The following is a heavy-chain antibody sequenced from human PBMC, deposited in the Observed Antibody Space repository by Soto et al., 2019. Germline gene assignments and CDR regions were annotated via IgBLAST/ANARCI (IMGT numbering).Heavy chain of an antibody. CDR2: ISTSGTVT. J-gene: IGHJ4*02. CDR3: AKEKDVLRFLEWLPSLDY. V-gene: IGHV3-23*01. D-gene: IGHD3-3*01. CDR1: GFTFSSYA. Sequence: PGGSLRLSCAASGFTFSSYAMNWVRQAPGMGLEWVSTISTSGTVTYYADSVKGRFTVSRDNSKNTLYLQMNSLRAEDTAVYYCAKEKDVLRFLEWLPSLDYWGQGTLVTVSS.